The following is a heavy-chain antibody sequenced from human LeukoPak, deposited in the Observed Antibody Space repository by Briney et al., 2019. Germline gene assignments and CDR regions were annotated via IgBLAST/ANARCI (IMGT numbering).Heavy chain of an antibody. J-gene: IGHJ4*02. Sequence: GGSLRLSCAASGFTFSNAWMSWVRQAPGKGLEWVGCIKSKTDGGTTDYAAPVKGRFTISRDDSKNTMYLQMNSLKTEDTAVYYCTTVLGTAMATDRPFDYWGQGTLVTVYS. CDR2: IKSKTDGGTT. CDR3: TTVLGTAMATDRPFDY. CDR1: GFTFSNAW. V-gene: IGHV3-15*01. D-gene: IGHD5-18*01.